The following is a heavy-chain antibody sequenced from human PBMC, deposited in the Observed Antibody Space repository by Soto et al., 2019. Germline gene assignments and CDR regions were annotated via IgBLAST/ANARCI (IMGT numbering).Heavy chain of an antibody. D-gene: IGHD5-12*01. Sequence: QVQLVQSGAEVKKPGSSVKVSCKASGGTFSSYTISWVRQAPGQGLEWMGRIIPILGIANYAQKFQGRVTITADKSTSTAYMELSSLRSEDTAVYYCARGGRGYSAYEAQGFGYWGQGTLVTVSS. CDR3: ARGGRGYSAYEAQGFGY. CDR1: GGTFSSYT. J-gene: IGHJ4*02. V-gene: IGHV1-69*02. CDR2: IIPILGIA.